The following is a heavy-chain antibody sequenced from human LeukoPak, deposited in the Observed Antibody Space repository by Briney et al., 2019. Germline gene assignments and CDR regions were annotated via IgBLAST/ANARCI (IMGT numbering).Heavy chain of an antibody. D-gene: IGHD3-22*01. Sequence: SETLSLTCTVSGGSISSGPYYWSWIRQPAGKGLEWIGRIYSSGRTNYNPSLKSRVTLSVDTSKNQFSLKLSSVTAADTAMYYCASDSFYDSGGYFYYWGQGTLVTVSS. CDR1: GGSISSGPYY. CDR3: ASDSFYDSGGYFYY. V-gene: IGHV4-61*02. J-gene: IGHJ4*02. CDR2: IYSSGRT.